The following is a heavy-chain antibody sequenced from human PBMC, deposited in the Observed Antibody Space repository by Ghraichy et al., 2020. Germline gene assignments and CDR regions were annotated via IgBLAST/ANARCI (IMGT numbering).Heavy chain of an antibody. CDR3: ARGYLIRSRGYSGYDHPGNYGMDV. V-gene: IGHV1-69*13. CDR2: IIPIFGTA. J-gene: IGHJ6*02. Sequence: SVKVSCKASGGTFSSYAISWVRQAPGQGLEWMGGIIPIFGTANYAQKFQGRVTITADESTSTAYMELSSLRSEDTAVYYCARGYLIRSRGYSGYDHPGNYGMDVWGQGTTVTVSS. CDR1: GGTFSSYA. D-gene: IGHD5-12*01.